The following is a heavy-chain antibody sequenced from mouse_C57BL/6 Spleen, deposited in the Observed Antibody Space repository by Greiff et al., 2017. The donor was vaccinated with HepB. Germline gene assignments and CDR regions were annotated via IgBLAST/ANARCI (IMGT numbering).Heavy chain of an antibody. Sequence: QVQLQQPGAELVMPGASVKLSCKASGYTFTSYWMHWVKQRPGQGLEWIGGIDPSDSYTNYNQKFKGKSTLTVDKSSSTAYMQLSSLTSEDSAVYYCAIYDYDEAYWGQGTLVTVSA. D-gene: IGHD2-4*01. CDR1: GYTFTSYW. CDR3: AIYDYDEAY. V-gene: IGHV1-69*01. CDR2: IDPSDSYT. J-gene: IGHJ3*01.